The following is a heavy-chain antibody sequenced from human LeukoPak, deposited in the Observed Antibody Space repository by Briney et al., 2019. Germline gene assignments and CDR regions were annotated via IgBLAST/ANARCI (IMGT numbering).Heavy chain of an antibody. D-gene: IGHD5-18*01. CDR2: INHSGST. V-gene: IGHV4-34*01. J-gene: IGHJ4*02. CDR1: GGSFSGYY. Sequence: SETLSLTCAVYGGSFSGYYWSWIRQPPGKGLEWIGEINHSGSTNYNPSLKSRVTMSVDTSKNQFSLKLSSVTAEDTAVYYCARPGNTAMQFDYWGQGTLVTVSS. CDR3: ARPGNTAMQFDY.